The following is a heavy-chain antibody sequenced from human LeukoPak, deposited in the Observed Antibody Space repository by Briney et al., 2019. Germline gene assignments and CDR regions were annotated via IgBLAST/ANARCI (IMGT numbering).Heavy chain of an antibody. CDR2: IYYSGST. CDR3: AREEGYYYYYYMDV. J-gene: IGHJ6*03. V-gene: IGHV4-39*07. CDR1: GGSISSSSYY. Sequence: PSETLSLTCTVSGGSISSSSYYWGWIRQPPGKGLEWIGSIYYSGSTYYNPSLKSRVTISVDTPKNQFSLKLSSVTAADTAVYYCAREEGYYYYYYMDVWGKGTTVTVSS.